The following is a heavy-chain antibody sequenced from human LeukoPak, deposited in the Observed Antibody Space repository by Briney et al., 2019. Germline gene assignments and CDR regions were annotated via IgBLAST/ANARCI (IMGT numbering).Heavy chain of an antibody. CDR3: AKDKDDILTGWVDY. J-gene: IGHJ4*02. D-gene: IGHD3-9*01. Sequence: GGSLRLSCAASGFTFSSYEMNWVRQAPGKGLEWVSYISSSGSTIYYADSVKGRFTISRDNAKNSLYLQMNSLRAEDMALYYCAKDKDDILTGWVDYWGQGTLVTVSS. V-gene: IGHV3-48*03. CDR2: ISSSGSTI. CDR1: GFTFSSYE.